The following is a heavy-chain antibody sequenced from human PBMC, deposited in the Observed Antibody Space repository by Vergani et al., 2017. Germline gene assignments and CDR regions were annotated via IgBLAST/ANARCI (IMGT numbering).Heavy chain of an antibody. CDR3: ARDSRYCSNTSWYFGRDWFDP. V-gene: IGHV1-46*01. Sequence: QVQLVPSGAEVKKPGASVKVSCKASGYIFTSYYKHCVRQAPGQGLEWMGISNPSGGSTSYAQKFQGRVTMTRDTSTSTVYMELSSLRSEDTAVYYCARDSRYCSNTSWYFGRDWFDPWGQGTLVTVSS. J-gene: IGHJ5*02. CDR2: SNPSGGST. D-gene: IGHD2-2*01. CDR1: GYIFTSYY.